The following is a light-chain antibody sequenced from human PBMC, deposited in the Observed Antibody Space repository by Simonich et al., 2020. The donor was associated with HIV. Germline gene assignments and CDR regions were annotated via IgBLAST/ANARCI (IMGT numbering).Light chain of an antibody. J-gene: IGLJ2*01. Sequence: FPLPHPPSVSGSPGQSTPIPCTGTSRDGGGYNYVSWYPQHPGKAPKLMIYAVINRPSGVSNRFSGSKSGNTASLTISGLQAEDEADYYCSSYTSSSTLVFGGGTKLTVL. CDR3: SSYTSSSTLV. V-gene: IGLV2-14*03. CDR2: AVI. CDR1: SRDGGGYNY.